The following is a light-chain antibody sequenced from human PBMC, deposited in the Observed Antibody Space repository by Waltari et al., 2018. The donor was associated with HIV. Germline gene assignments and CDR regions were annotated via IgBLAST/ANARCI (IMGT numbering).Light chain of an antibody. Sequence: DIVMTQSPVSLPVTPGEPASISCRSSQSLLHSNGKNYLDLYLQKPGQSPQLLICLGSYRASRVPDRFSGSGSGIDFTLKISKVEAQDVGVYYCLQTLQLPRTFGPGTKVDIK. V-gene: IGKV2-28*01. J-gene: IGKJ3*01. CDR2: LGS. CDR1: QSLLHSNGKNY. CDR3: LQTLQLPRT.